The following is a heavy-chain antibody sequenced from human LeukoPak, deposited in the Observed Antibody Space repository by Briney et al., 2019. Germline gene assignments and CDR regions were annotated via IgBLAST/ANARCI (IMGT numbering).Heavy chain of an antibody. CDR1: GGTFSSYA. V-gene: IGHV1-69*13. CDR3: ARAFFGDTAMVSRFNWFDP. J-gene: IGHJ5*02. Sequence: SVKVSCKASGGTFSSYAISWVRQAPGQGLEWMGGIIPIFGTANYAQKFQGRVTITADESTSTAYMELSSLRSEDTAVYYCARAFFGDTAMVSRFNWFDPWGQGALVTVSS. D-gene: IGHD5-18*01. CDR2: IIPIFGTA.